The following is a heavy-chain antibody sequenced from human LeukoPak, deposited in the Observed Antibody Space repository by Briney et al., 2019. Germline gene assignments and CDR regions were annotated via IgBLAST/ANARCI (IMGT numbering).Heavy chain of an antibody. Sequence: SETLSLTCTVSGGSISSYYWSWIRQPPGKGLEWIGYIYYSGSTNYNPSLKSRVTISVDTSKNQFSLKLSSVTAADTAVYYCARGSGYYDSSGYYPDYWGQGTLVTVSS. CDR3: ARGSGYYDSSGYYPDY. J-gene: IGHJ4*02. CDR1: GGSISSYY. V-gene: IGHV4-59*12. CDR2: IYYSGST. D-gene: IGHD3-22*01.